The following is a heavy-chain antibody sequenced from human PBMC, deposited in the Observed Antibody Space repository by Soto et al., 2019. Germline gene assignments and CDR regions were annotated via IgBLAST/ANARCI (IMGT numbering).Heavy chain of an antibody. D-gene: IGHD2-8*01. V-gene: IGHV4-59*01. CDR3: ARGYCTNGVCYTGDYYFDY. CDR1: GGSISSYY. J-gene: IGHJ4*02. CDR2: IYYSGST. Sequence: SETLSLTCTVSGGSISSYYWSWIRQPPGKGLEWIGYIYYSGSTNYNPSLKSRVTISVDTSKNQFSLKLSSVTAADTAVYYCARGYCTNGVCYTGDYYFDYWGQGTLVTVS.